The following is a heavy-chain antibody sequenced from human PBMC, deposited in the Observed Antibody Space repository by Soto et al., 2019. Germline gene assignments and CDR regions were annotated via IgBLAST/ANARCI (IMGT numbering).Heavy chain of an antibody. Sequence: QVQLQESGPGLVKPSQTLSLTCTVSGGSISSGDYYWSWIRQPPGKGLEWIGYIYYSGSTYYNPTLKRRVTISVDTSKNQFSLKLSSVTAADTAVYYCARAGYCGGDCYSEIDYWGQGTLVTVSS. V-gene: IGHV4-30-4*01. CDR3: ARAGYCGGDCYSEIDY. J-gene: IGHJ4*02. D-gene: IGHD2-21*02. CDR2: IYYSGST. CDR1: GGSISSGDYY.